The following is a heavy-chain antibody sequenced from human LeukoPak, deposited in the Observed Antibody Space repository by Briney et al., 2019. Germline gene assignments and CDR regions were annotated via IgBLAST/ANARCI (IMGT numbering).Heavy chain of an antibody. J-gene: IGHJ4*02. Sequence: SVKGSCKASVGTFSSYAISWVRQAPGQGLEWMGGIIPIFGTANYAQKIQGRVTITADESTSTASMKPSSPRSYDTAVYYCARDPHDSSGWAYFVYWGQGTLVTVSS. CDR1: VGTFSSYA. CDR2: IIPIFGTA. D-gene: IGHD6-19*01. V-gene: IGHV1-69*13. CDR3: ARDPHDSSGWAYFVY.